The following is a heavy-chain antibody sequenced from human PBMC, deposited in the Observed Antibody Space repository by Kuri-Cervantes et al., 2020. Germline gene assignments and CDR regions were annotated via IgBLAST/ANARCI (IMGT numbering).Heavy chain of an antibody. CDR2: MNPNSGNT. Sequence: ASVKVSCKASGYTFTSYDINWVRQATGQGLEWMGWMNPNSGNTDYAQKFQGRVTMTRNTSISTAYMELSSLRSEDTAVYYCARGRRIAAPPGFSYNWFDPWGQGTLVTVSS. CDR3: ARGRRIAAPPGFSYNWFDP. D-gene: IGHD6-6*01. CDR1: GYTFTSYD. J-gene: IGHJ5*02. V-gene: IGHV1-8*01.